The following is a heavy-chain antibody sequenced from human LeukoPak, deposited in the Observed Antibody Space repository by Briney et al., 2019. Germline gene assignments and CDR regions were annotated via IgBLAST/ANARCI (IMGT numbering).Heavy chain of an antibody. D-gene: IGHD3-10*01. CDR2: ISSSSSYI. CDR3: ARVLLWFGESLDAFDI. CDR1: GFTFSSYS. V-gene: IGHV3-21*01. J-gene: IGHJ3*02. Sequence: GGFLRLSCAASGFTFSSYSMNWVRQAPGKGLEWVSSISSSSSYIYYADSVKGRFTISRDNAKNSLYLQMNSLRAEDTAVYYCARVLLWFGESLDAFDIWGQGTMVTVSS.